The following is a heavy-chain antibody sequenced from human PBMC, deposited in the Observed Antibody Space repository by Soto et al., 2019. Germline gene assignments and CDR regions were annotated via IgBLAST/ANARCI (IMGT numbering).Heavy chain of an antibody. CDR2: IYYSGST. CDR3: ARHLPFIAAAGTMFDY. CDR1: GGSISSSSYY. D-gene: IGHD6-13*01. Sequence: SETLSLTCTVSGGSISSSSYYWGWIRQPPGKGLEWIGSIYYSGSTYYNPSLKSRVTISVDTSKNQFSLKLSSVTAADTAVYYCARHLPFIAAAGTMFDYWGRGTLVTVSS. J-gene: IGHJ4*02. V-gene: IGHV4-39*01.